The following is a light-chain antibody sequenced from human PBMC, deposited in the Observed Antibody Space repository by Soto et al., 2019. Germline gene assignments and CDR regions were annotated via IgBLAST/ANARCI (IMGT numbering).Light chain of an antibody. CDR1: QSISSW. CDR2: KAS. CDR3: QQDNSFPT. J-gene: IGKJ1*01. Sequence: DIQMTQSPSTLSASVGDRVTSTCRASQSISSWLAWYQQKPGKAPKLLIYKASSLESGVPSRFSGSGSGTEFTLTISSLQPDYCQQDNSFPTFGQGTKVEIK. V-gene: IGKV1-5*03.